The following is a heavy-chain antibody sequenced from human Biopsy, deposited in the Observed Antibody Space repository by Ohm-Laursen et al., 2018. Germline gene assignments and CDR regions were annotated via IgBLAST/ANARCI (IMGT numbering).Heavy chain of an antibody. Sequence: SDTLSLTCSVSGGATSRSYWTWVRQPPGNGLEWIGDPSYRGITNYNASLKSRLTISIDTSKNQFSLKLTSVTAADTGVYYCARIYFYGLGSSDYFFDSWGQGTLVTVSS. CDR2: PSYRGIT. V-gene: IGHV4-59*08. J-gene: IGHJ4*02. D-gene: IGHD3-10*01. CDR3: ARIYFYGLGSSDYFFDS. CDR1: GGATSRSY.